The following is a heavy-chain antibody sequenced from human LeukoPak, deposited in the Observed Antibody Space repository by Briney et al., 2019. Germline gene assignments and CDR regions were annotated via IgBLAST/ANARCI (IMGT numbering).Heavy chain of an antibody. J-gene: IGHJ4*02. CDR1: GYSFTSYW. D-gene: IGHD1-26*01. CDR2: IYPGDSDT. Sequence: GEPLKISCKGSGYSFTSYWIGWVRQMPGKGLEWMGIIYPGDSDTRYSPSFQGQVTISADKSISTAYLQWSSLKASDTAMYYCARRSEVAYSGSYGAYYFDYWGQGTLVTVSS. CDR3: ARRSEVAYSGSYGAYYFDY. V-gene: IGHV5-51*01.